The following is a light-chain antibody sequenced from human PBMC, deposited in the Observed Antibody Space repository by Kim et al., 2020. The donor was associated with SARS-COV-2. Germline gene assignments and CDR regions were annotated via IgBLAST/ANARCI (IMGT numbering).Light chain of an antibody. CDR1: SLRSYY. CDR3: NSRDSSGNLWV. V-gene: IGLV3-19*01. J-gene: IGLJ3*02. CDR2: GKN. Sequence: ALGQTVRITCQGDSLRSYYASWYQQKPGQAPVLVSYGKNNRPSGIPDRFSGSSSGNTGSLTITGAQAEDEADYYCNSRDSSGNLWVFGGGTKLTVL.